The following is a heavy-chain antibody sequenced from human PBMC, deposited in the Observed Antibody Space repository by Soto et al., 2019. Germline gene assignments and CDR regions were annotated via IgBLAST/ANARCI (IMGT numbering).Heavy chain of an antibody. J-gene: IGHJ4*02. CDR1: GFTFSSYD. Sequence: GGSLRLSCAASGFTFSSYDMHWVRQATGKGLEWVSAIGTAGDTYYPGSVKGRFTISRENAKNSLYLQMNSLRAEDTAVYYCARGWFGELILDYWGQGTLVTVSS. V-gene: IGHV3-13*01. CDR2: IGTAGDT. D-gene: IGHD3-10*01. CDR3: ARGWFGELILDY.